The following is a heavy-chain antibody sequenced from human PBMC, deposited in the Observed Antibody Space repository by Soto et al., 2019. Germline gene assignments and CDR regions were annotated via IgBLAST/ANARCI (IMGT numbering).Heavy chain of an antibody. CDR1: GFTFNSYS. D-gene: IGHD3-10*01. CDR2: ISSSSSTI. CDR3: AGSDYYVSGILF. J-gene: IGHJ4*01. Sequence: EVQLVESGGGLVQPGGSLRLSCAASGFTFNSYSMTWVRQAPGKGLEWVSYISSSSSTIYYADSVKGRFTISRDNAKNSLFLQKNMRGDEDTVVYCCAGSDYYVSGILFWGHGNLVTVAS. V-gene: IGHV3-48*02.